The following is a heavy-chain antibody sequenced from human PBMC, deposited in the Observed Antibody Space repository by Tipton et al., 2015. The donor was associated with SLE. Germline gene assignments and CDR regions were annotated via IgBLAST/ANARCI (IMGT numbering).Heavy chain of an antibody. CDR3: ATRPIESLSSHFDY. CDR1: GYTFTSYW. J-gene: IGHJ4*02. Sequence: QSGAEVKKPGESLKISCRGSGYTFTSYWIAWVRQMPGKGLEWMGIIYPGDSDTRYSPSFQGQVTISADKSISTAYLQWSSLKASDTAIYYCATRPIESLSSHFDYWGQGTLVTVSS. D-gene: IGHD2/OR15-2a*01. V-gene: IGHV5-51*03. CDR2: IYPGDSDT.